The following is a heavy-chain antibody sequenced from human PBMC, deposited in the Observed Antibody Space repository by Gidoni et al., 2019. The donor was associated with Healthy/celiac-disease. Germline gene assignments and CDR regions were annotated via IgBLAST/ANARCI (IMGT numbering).Heavy chain of an antibody. CDR2: IGTAGDT. J-gene: IGHJ2*01. Sequence: EVQLVESGGGLVQPGGSLRLSCAASGFTFSSYDMHWVRQATGKGLEWVSAIGTAGDTYYPGSVKGRFTISRENAKNSLYLQMNSLRAEDTAVYYCARTYYYDCSGYYYNYWYFDLWGRGTLVTVSS. D-gene: IGHD3-22*01. CDR1: GFTFSSYD. V-gene: IGHV3-13*01. CDR3: ARTYYYDCSGYYYNYWYFDL.